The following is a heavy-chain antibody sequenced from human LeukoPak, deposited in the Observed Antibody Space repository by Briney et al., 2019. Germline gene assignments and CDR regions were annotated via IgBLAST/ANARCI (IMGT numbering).Heavy chain of an antibody. Sequence: SETLSLTCGVYGGPISDHYWSWIRQTPGKGLEWIGEINHSGSTNYNPSLRSRVTISVDTSKTQFSLKLSSVTAADTAVYYCARVTADAFDIWGQGTMVTVSS. CDR1: GGPISDHY. CDR2: INHSGST. V-gene: IGHV4-34*01. CDR3: ARVTADAFDI. J-gene: IGHJ3*02.